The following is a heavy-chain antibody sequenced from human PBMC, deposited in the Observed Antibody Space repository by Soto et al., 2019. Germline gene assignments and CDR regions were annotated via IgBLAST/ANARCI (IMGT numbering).Heavy chain of an antibody. D-gene: IGHD4-17*01. CDR2: IYYSGST. Sequence: PEETLSLTCTVSGGSISSYYWSWIRPPPGKGLEWIGYIYYSGSTKYSPSLKSRVTISVDTSKNQFSLKLSSVTAADTAVYYCARDYDDYVSYMDVWGKGTTVTVSS. J-gene: IGHJ6*03. CDR3: ARDYDDYVSYMDV. V-gene: IGHV4-59*12. CDR1: GGSISSYY.